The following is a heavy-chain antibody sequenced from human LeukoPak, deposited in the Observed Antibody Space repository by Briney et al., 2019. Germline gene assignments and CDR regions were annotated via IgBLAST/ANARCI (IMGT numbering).Heavy chain of an antibody. CDR2: MNSDGSTT. CDR3: ARDYDYFWGGYRYPFDY. D-gene: IGHD3-16*02. Sequence: GGSLRLSCAASGFTFSSYWMHWVRQAPGKGLVWLSRMNSDGSTTNYADSEKGRFTISRDNARNTLYLQMNSLRVEDTAMYFCARDYDYFWGGYRYPFDYWGQGTLVTVSS. CDR1: GFTFSSYW. V-gene: IGHV3-74*01. J-gene: IGHJ4*02.